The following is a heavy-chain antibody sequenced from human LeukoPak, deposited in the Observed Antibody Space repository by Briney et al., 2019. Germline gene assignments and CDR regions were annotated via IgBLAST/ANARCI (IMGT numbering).Heavy chain of an antibody. CDR2: IHYTGST. V-gene: IGHV4-30-4*01. Sequence: PSETLSLTCNVSGGSISSGDYFWNWIRQPPGKGLEWLGYIHYTGSTYYNPSPKSRVTISVDTSKNQFSLKLSSVTAADTAVYYCARISSGWYGYWGQGTLVTVSS. CDR3: ARISSGWYGY. J-gene: IGHJ4*02. D-gene: IGHD6-19*01. CDR1: GGSISSGDYF.